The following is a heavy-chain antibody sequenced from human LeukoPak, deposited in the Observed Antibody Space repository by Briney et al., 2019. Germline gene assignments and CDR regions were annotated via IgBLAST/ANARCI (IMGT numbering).Heavy chain of an antibody. CDR3: ARSTLRFQGYYYFYMDV. Sequence: SETLSLTCTVSGGSLSSYYWSWIRQPPGKGLEWIGYIYNSGSTNYNPSLQSRVTISVDTSNNQFSLKLSSVTAADTAVYYCARSTLRFQGYYYFYMDVWGKGTTVTVSS. D-gene: IGHD3-3*01. CDR1: GGSLSSYY. CDR2: IYNSGST. V-gene: IGHV4-59*01. J-gene: IGHJ6*03.